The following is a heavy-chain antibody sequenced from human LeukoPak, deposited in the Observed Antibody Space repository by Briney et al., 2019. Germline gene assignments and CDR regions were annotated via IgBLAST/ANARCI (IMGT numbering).Heavy chain of an antibody. D-gene: IGHD3-3*01. Sequence: PGGSLRLSCAASGFTFDDYAMHWVRHAPGKGLEWVSSISWNSGNIGYADSVKGRFTISRDNAKNSLYLQINNLRAEDTALYYCAKAAIITIFGVISDWGQGTLVTVSS. CDR1: GFTFDDYA. CDR3: AKAAIITIFGVISD. CDR2: ISWNSGNI. J-gene: IGHJ4*02. V-gene: IGHV3-9*01.